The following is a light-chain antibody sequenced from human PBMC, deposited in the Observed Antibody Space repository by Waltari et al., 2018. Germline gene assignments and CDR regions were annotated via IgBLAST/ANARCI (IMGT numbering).Light chain of an antibody. CDR1: QSLVVRDGNTY. V-gene: IGKV2-30*01. CDR2: KVS. J-gene: IGKJ2*01. CDR3: MQGTHWPYT. Sequence: DAVLTQSPLSLPVTLGQPSSISSRCSQSLVVRDGNTYLTWFQQRPGQSPRRLIYKVSNRDSGVPDRFSGSASGTDFTLKISRVEAEDVGVYYCMQGTHWPYTFGQGTRLEIK.